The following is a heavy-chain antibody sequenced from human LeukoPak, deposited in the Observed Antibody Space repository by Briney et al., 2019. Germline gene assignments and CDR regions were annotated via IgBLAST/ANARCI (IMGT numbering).Heavy chain of an antibody. J-gene: IGHJ4*02. V-gene: IGHV3-21*01. Sequence: EGSLRLSCAASGFTFSSYSMNWVRQAPGKGLEWVSSISSSSSYIYYADSVKGRFTISRDNAKNSLYLQMNSLRAEDTAVYYCARDSGNEYYPGYWGQGTLVTVSS. D-gene: IGHD1-1*01. CDR1: GFTFSSYS. CDR3: ARDSGNEYYPGY. CDR2: ISSSSSYI.